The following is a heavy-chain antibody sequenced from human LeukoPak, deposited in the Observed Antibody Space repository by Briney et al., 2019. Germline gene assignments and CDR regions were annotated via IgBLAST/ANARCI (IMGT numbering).Heavy chain of an antibody. J-gene: IGHJ4*02. D-gene: IGHD5-24*01. CDR1: GFTFNTYS. CDR2: VKSGNYDI. Sequence: GGSLRLSCAASGFTFNTYSMNWVRQAPGKGLEWLSYVKSGNYDIQYADSVTGRFTVSRDNSKNTLYLQMNSLRAEDTAVYYCAREGRWLHLDYWGQGTLVTVSS. CDR3: AREGRWLHLDY. V-gene: IGHV3-48*01.